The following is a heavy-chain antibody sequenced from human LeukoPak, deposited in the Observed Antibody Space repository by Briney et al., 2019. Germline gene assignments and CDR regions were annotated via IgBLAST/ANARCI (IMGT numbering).Heavy chain of an antibody. CDR3: AKSEAAAPVH. CDR1: GFTFSSYG. Sequence: AGGSLRLSCAASGFTFSSYGMHWVRQAPGKGLEWVAFIRYDGSNKYYADSVKGRLTISRDNSKNTLYLQMNSLRAEDTAVYYCAKSEAAAPVHWGQGTLVTVSS. V-gene: IGHV3-30*02. J-gene: IGHJ4*02. CDR2: IRYDGSNK. D-gene: IGHD6-13*01.